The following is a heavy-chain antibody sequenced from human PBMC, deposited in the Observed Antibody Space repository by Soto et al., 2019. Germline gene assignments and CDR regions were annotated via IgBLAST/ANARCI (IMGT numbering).Heavy chain of an antibody. Sequence: SVKVSCKASGGTFSSYTISWVRQAPGQGLERMGRIIPILGIANYAQKFQGRVTITADKSTSTAYMELSSLRSEDTAVYYCAILPGPVTTINDYWGQGTLVTVS. CDR1: GGTFSSYT. CDR2: IIPILGIA. V-gene: IGHV1-69*02. J-gene: IGHJ4*02. CDR3: AILPGPVTTINDY. D-gene: IGHD4-17*01.